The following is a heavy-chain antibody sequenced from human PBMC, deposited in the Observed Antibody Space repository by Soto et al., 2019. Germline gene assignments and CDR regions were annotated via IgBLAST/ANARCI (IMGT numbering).Heavy chain of an antibody. CDR3: AHTYSSSPDDGFDV. J-gene: IGHJ3*01. Sequence: QITLKESGHTLVKPTQMLTLTCTFSGFSLSTRGVGVGWIRQPPGEALEWLALIYWDDDKRYSPSLRSRLTITTDTSKNQVVLTMTNMEPVDTCTYYCAHTYSSSPDDGFDVWGQGTRVTVSS. D-gene: IGHD6-6*01. V-gene: IGHV2-5*02. CDR1: GFSLSTRGVG. CDR2: IYWDDDK.